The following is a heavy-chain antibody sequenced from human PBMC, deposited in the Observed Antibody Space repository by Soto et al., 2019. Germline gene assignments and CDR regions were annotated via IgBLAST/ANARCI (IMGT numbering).Heavy chain of an antibody. V-gene: IGHV4-59*08. J-gene: IGHJ4*02. CDR3: ARRYGYYFDY. CDR2: IYYSGST. CDR1: GGSISSYY. D-gene: IGHD4-17*01. Sequence: PSETVSLTCTVSGGSISSYYWSWIRQPPGKGLEWIGYIYYSGSTNYNPSLKSRVTISVDTSKNQLSLKLSSVTAADTAVYYCARRYGYYFDYWGQGTLVTVSS.